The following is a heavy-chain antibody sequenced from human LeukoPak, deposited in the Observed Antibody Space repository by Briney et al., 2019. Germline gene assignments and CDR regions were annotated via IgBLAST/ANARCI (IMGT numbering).Heavy chain of an antibody. CDR2: IYYSGST. J-gene: IGHJ4*02. CDR3: ARRDYDSSGYYFY. CDR1: GGSISSGGYY. Sequence: SQTLSLTCTVSGGSISSGGYYWSWIRQHPGKGLEWIGYIYYSGSTYYNPSLKSRVTISVDTSKIQFSLKLSSVTAADTAVYYCARRDYDSSGYYFYWGQGTLVTVSS. D-gene: IGHD3-22*01. V-gene: IGHV4-31*03.